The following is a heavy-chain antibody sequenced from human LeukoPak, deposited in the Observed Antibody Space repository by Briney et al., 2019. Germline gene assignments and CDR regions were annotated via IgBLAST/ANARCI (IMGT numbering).Heavy chain of an antibody. V-gene: IGHV3-30*02. CDR2: IRYDGSNK. D-gene: IGHD3-9*01. Sequence: GGSLRLSCAASGFTFSSYGMHWVRQAPGKGLEWVAFIRYDGSNKYYADSVKGRFTISRDNSKNTLYLQMNSLRAEDTAVYYCASNILTGFYYYMDVWGKGTTVTISS. CDR3: ASNILTGFYYYMDV. CDR1: GFTFSSYG. J-gene: IGHJ6*03.